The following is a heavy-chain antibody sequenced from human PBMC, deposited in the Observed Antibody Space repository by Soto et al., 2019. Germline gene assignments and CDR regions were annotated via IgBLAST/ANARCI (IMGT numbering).Heavy chain of an antibody. D-gene: IGHD6-6*01. CDR3: ASYSSSSMEGFDY. V-gene: IGHV3-30*03. CDR2: ISYDGSNK. J-gene: IGHJ4*02. CDR1: GFTFSSYG. Sequence: PGGSLRLSCAAPGFTFSSYGMHWVRQAPGKGLEWVAVISYDGSNKYYADSVKGRFTISRDNSKNTLYLQMNSLRAEDTAVYYCASYSSSSMEGFDYWGQGTLVTVSS.